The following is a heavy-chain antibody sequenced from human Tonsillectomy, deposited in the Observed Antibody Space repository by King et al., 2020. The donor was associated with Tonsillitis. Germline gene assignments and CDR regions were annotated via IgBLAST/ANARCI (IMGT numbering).Heavy chain of an antibody. J-gene: IGHJ6*02. CDR2: ISSSSSTI. V-gene: IGHV3-48*01. CDR1: GITFSRSG. CDR3: ARDREGYDYVGNSYYYYGMDV. Sequence: VQLVESGGGLVQPGGSLRLSCAVSGITFSRSGMNWVRQAPGKGLEWVGYISSSSSTIYYADSVKGRFTISRDNAKNSLDLQMNSLRAEDTAVYYCARDREGYDYVGNSYYYYGMDVWGQGTTVTVSS. D-gene: IGHD4-23*01.